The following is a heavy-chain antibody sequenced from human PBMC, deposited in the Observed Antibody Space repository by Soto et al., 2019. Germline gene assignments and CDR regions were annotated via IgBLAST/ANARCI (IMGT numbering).Heavy chain of an antibody. D-gene: IGHD3-22*01. CDR1: GFSLSNARMG. J-gene: IGHJ4*02. CDR2: IFSNDEK. Sequence: QVTLKESGPVLVKPTETLTLTCTVSGFSLSNARMGVSWIRQPPGKALEWLAHIFSNDEKSYSTSLKSRLTISKDTSKSQVVLTMTNMDPVDTATHYCALITSYYDSSGYYPLSFDYWGQGTLVTVSS. CDR3: ALITSYYDSSGYYPLSFDY. V-gene: IGHV2-26*01.